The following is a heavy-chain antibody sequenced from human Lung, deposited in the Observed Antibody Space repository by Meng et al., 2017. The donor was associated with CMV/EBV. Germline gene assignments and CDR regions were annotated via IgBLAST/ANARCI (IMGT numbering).Heavy chain of an antibody. CDR2: TYYRSKWYN. V-gene: IGHV6-1*01. CDR3: ARGYSHRFEY. CDR1: GDSVSSNSVA. J-gene: IGHJ4*02. D-gene: IGHD1-1*01. Sequence: SETLSLXCAISGDSVSSNSVAWNWIRQSPSRGREWLGRTYYRSKWYNDYAVSVKSRITINPDTSKNQFSLQLKSVTPEDTAVYYCARGYSHRFEYWGQGTXVTVSS.